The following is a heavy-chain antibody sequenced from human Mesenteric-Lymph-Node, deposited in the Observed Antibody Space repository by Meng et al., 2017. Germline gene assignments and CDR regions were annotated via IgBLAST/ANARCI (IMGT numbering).Heavy chain of an antibody. J-gene: IGHJ3*02. V-gene: IGHV3-23*01. D-gene: IGHD2-15*01. CDR1: GFTFNNDA. Sequence: GESLKISCAASGFTFNNDAMSWVRQAPGKGLEWVSGIRGSGGSAYYADSVKGRFIISRDNSKNMLYLQMNSLRAEDTAIYYCAKFWLYCSGSSCHSGAFDIWGQGTMVTVSS. CDR3: AKFWLYCSGSSCHSGAFDI. CDR2: IRGSGGSA.